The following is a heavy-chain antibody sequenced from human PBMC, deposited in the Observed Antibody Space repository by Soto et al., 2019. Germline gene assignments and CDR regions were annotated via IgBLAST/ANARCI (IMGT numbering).Heavy chain of an antibody. D-gene: IGHD6-13*01. CDR2: ISYSGST. J-gene: IGHJ6*02. CDR3: ARTGAAAGYYSYYYGMDV. V-gene: IGHV4-39*01. Sequence: SETLSLTCTVSGGSISSSTYYWGWIRQPPGKGLEWIGSISYSGSTYYNPSLKSRVTISVDTSKNQFSLKLSSVTAADTAVYYCARTGAAAGYYSYYYGMDVWGQGTTVTVSS. CDR1: GGSISSSTYY.